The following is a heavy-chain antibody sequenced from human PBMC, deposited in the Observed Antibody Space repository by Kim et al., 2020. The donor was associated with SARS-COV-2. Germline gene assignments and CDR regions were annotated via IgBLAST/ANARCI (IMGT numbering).Heavy chain of an antibody. CDR3: ARQGADYFLDY. V-gene: IGHV5-51*01. CDR1: GYTFTNSW. D-gene: IGHD4-17*01. J-gene: IGHJ4*02. Sequence: GASLKISCESAGYTFTNSWIAWVRQLPGKGLEWMGLIYPGDSYTRYSPSFQGQVTMSADKSISTAYLHWSSLKASDTAMYYCARQGADYFLDYWGQGTLVTVSS. CDR2: IYPGDSYT.